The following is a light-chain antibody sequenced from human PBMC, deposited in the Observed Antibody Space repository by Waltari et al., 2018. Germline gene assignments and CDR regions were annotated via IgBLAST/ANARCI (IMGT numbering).Light chain of an antibody. CDR2: KAS. J-gene: IGKJ2*01. Sequence: DIQMTQSPSSLPASVGDRVTITCRASQSISDWLAWYQQKPGKAPILLIYKASILKSGVPSRFSGSGSGTQFTLTISSLQPGDFATYYCQQYNTYSSFGQGTKLEIE. CDR1: QSISDW. V-gene: IGKV1-5*03. CDR3: QQYNTYSS.